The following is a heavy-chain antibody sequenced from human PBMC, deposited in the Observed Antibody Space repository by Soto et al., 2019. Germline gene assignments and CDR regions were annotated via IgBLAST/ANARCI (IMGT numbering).Heavy chain of an antibody. CDR3: STADFGDHDFLTGYCKGVY. CDR1: GFTFNNAW. CDR2: IKSATDGGTT. D-gene: IGHD3-9*01. Sequence: GWSLRLSCAASGFTFNNAWMNWARQAPGKGLEWVGRIKSATDGGTTDYAAPVKGRFTISRDDSENTLYPQLNSLKTEDTAVYYCSTADFGDHDFLTGYCKGVYWGLGTLVTVSS. J-gene: IGHJ4*02. V-gene: IGHV3-15*07.